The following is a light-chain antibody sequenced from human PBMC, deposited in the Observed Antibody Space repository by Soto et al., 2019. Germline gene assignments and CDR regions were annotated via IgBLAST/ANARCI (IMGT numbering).Light chain of an antibody. CDR3: QQYNKWPRT. Sequence: VVMPQSPATLSVSPGGRVTLSCRASQSVSSNLVWYHQKPGQAPRLLIYDASTRATGIPARYSGSGSGTEFNFTISSLQSEDFAVYFCQQYNKWPRTFGQGTKVDIK. J-gene: IGKJ1*01. CDR1: QSVSSN. CDR2: DAS. V-gene: IGKV3-15*01.